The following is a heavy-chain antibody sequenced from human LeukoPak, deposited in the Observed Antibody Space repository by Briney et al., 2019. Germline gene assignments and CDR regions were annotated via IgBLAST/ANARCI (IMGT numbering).Heavy chain of an antibody. CDR2: INWNGLSR. J-gene: IGHJ5*02. CDR1: GFTLEDYA. CDR3: ARAYKTKTFYDFWSGYYDP. V-gene: IGHV3-20*04. Sequence: PGESLSLSCAASGFTLEDYAMTWVRQAPGKGLEWVSGINWNGLSRGYADSVKGRFTISRDNAKSSLYLQMNNLRVDDTAFYYCARAYKTKTFYDFWSGYYDPWGQGILVTVSS. D-gene: IGHD3-3*01.